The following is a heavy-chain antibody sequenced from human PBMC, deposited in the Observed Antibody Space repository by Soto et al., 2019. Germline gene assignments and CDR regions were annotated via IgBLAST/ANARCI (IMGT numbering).Heavy chain of an antibody. D-gene: IGHD3-3*01. Sequence: QVQLVESGGGVVQPGRSLRLSCAASEFTFSSYGMHWVRQAPGKGLEWVAVIWYDGSNNYYADSVKGRFTISRDNSKNTLYLQMNSLRAEDTAVYCCASDGGGYWYFDLWGRGTLVTVSS. V-gene: IGHV3-33*01. CDR2: IWYDGSNN. J-gene: IGHJ2*01. CDR1: EFTFSSYG. CDR3: ASDGGGYWYFDL.